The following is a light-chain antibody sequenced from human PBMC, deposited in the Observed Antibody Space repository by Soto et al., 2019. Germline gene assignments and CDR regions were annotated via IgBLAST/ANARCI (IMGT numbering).Light chain of an antibody. J-gene: IGKJ1*01. CDR1: QSVSNY. CDR2: GAS. Sequence: EIVLTQSPGTLSLSPGERATLSCRARQSVSNYLAWYQRKPGQAPRRLIYGASSRATGIPDRFSGSGSGTDFTLTISRLEPEDFAVYYCHQYGGSPQTFGQGTKVEIK. CDR3: HQYGGSPQT. V-gene: IGKV3-20*01.